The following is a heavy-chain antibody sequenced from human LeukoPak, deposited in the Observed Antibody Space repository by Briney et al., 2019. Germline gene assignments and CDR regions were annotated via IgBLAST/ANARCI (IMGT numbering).Heavy chain of an antibody. CDR2: ISPYNGNT. J-gene: IGHJ4*02. CDR1: GYTFTSYG. CDR3: AREDGSGRYELDY. D-gene: IGHD6-19*01. V-gene: IGHV1-18*03. Sequence: ASVKVSCKASGYTFTSYGITWVRQAPGQGLEWMGWISPYNGNTKYAQKVQGRVTMTTDTSTSTVYMELRSLSSDDMAVYYCAREDGSGRYELDYWGQGTLVTVSS.